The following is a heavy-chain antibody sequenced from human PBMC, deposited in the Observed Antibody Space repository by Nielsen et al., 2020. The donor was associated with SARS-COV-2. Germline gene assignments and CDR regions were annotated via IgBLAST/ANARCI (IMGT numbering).Heavy chain of an antibody. J-gene: IGHJ4*02. Sequence: GGSLRLSCAASGFTFSSYTMNWVRQAPGKGLEWVSSISTSTTANYINYADSVKGRFTISRDNAKSSLFLQMNSLRVEDTAIYYCARLVTSYSTSRPSDYWGRGTLVTVSS. D-gene: IGHD6-6*01. CDR2: ISTSTTANYI. CDR3: ARLVTSYSTSRPSDY. V-gene: IGHV3-21*01. CDR1: GFTFSSYT.